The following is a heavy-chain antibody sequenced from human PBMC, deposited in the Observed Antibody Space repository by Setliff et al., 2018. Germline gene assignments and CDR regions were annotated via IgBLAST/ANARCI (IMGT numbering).Heavy chain of an antibody. V-gene: IGHV3-30-3*01. D-gene: IGHD1-26*01. CDR1: GFTFSSYA. CDR2: ISYDGSNK. J-gene: IGHJ4*02. Sequence: QAGGSLRLSCAASGFTFSSYAMHWVRQAPGKGLEWVAVISYDGSNKYYADSVKGRFTISRDNAKNTLYLQMNSLRAEDTAVYYCASQWELPGLDYWGQGTLVTVSS. CDR3: ASQWELPGLDY.